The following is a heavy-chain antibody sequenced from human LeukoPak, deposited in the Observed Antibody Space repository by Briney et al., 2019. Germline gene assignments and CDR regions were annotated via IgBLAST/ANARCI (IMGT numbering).Heavy chain of an antibody. D-gene: IGHD6-19*01. Sequence: PGGSLRLSCAASGFTFSNYAMSWVRQAPGKGLEWVSGIGGTGHFTYYADSVKGRFTISRDNSKNTLYLQMNSLRAEDTAVYYCAKDSIAVAGFSPFDYWGQGTLVTVSS. CDR3: AKDSIAVAGFSPFDY. J-gene: IGHJ4*02. V-gene: IGHV3-23*01. CDR1: GFTFSNYA. CDR2: IGGTGHFT.